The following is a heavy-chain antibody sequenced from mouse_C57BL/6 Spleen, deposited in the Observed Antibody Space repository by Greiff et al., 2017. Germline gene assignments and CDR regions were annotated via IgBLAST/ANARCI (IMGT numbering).Heavy chain of an antibody. J-gene: IGHJ2*01. Sequence: VHVKQSGPELVKPGDSVKISCKASGYSFTGYFMNWVMQSHGKSLEWIGRINPYNGDTFYNQKFKGKATLTVDKSSSTAHMELRSLTSEDSAVYYCARSHYDGYYFDYWGQGTTLTVSS. CDR2: INPYNGDT. V-gene: IGHV1-20*01. D-gene: IGHD2-3*01. CDR1: GYSFTGYF. CDR3: ARSHYDGYYFDY.